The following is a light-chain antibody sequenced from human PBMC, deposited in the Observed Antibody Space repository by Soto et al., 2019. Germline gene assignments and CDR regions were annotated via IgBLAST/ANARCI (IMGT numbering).Light chain of an antibody. Sequence: DIQMTHSPSSLSASEVDRFTITCLASQGINNWLAWYQHKPGKAPKLLIYAASSLQSGVPSRFSGSGSGTDFTLTISSLQPEDFATYYCQQGNTFPLTFGGRTKVDIK. V-gene: IGKV1-12*01. CDR3: QQGNTFPLT. CDR1: QGINNW. CDR2: AAS. J-gene: IGKJ4*01.